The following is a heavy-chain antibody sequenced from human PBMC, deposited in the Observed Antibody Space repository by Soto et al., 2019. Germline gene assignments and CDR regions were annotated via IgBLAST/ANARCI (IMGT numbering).Heavy chain of an antibody. D-gene: IGHD2-15*01. CDR2: ISYSGST. CDR1: GGTSGSYC. Sequence: SETLCLTCTVAGGTSGSYCWSWIRKPPGKGLEWIGYISYSGSTDYNPSLKSRVTISFDASKNPISLQVRSATAADAAVYYCARDLREYCSDGKCNWFDPWGQGTLVTVSS. J-gene: IGHJ5*02. V-gene: IGHV4-59*01. CDR3: ARDLREYCSDGKCNWFDP.